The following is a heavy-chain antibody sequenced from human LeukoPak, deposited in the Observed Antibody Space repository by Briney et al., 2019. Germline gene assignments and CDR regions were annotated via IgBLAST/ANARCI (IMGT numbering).Heavy chain of an antibody. J-gene: IGHJ6*02. Sequence: PSETLSLTCAVYGGSSSGYYWSWIRQPPGKGLEWIGEINHSGSTNYNPSLKSRVTISVDTSKNQFSLKLSSVTAADTAVYYCARGPDYYGMDVWGQGTTVTVSS. CDR2: INHSGST. CDR1: GGSSSGYY. CDR3: ARGPDYYGMDV. V-gene: IGHV4-34*01.